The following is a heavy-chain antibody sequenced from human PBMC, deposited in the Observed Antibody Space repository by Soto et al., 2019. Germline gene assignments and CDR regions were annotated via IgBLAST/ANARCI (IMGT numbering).Heavy chain of an antibody. CDR2: IIPILGIA. Sequence: ASVKVSCKASGGTFSSYTISWVRQAPGQGLEWMGRIIPILGIANYAQKFQGRVTITADKSTSTAYMELSSLRSEDTAVYYCARYRDEYCSGGSCYSGYYYYYMDVWGKGTTVTVSS. J-gene: IGHJ6*03. CDR1: GGTFSSYT. CDR3: ARYRDEYCSGGSCYSGYYYYYMDV. V-gene: IGHV1-69*02. D-gene: IGHD2-15*01.